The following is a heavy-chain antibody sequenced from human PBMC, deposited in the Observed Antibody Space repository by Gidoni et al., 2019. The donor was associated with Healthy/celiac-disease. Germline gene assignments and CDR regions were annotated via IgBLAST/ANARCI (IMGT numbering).Heavy chain of an antibody. V-gene: IGHV1-69*04. Sequence: QVQLVQSGAEVKKPGCSVKVSCRASGGPFSRYAISWVRHALGHGLSWMGRIIPILGIANYAQKFQGRVTITAYESTITAYMELSSLRSEDTAVYYGAGRGRILGPGYGMDVWGQGPTVTVSS. J-gene: IGHJ6*02. D-gene: IGHD3-10*01. CDR2: IIPILGIA. CDR3: AGRGRILGPGYGMDV. CDR1: GGPFSRYA.